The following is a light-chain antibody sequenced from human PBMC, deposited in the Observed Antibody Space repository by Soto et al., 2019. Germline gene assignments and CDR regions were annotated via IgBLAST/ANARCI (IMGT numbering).Light chain of an antibody. CDR3: QQYGFS. Sequence: DIHMTQSPSTLSASVGDRVTITCRASQSVSYWLAWYQQKQGKAPRLLIHDASTLESGVPSRFRGGGSGQEFTLTISGLQPDDFATYYCQQYGFSFGPGTKVEMK. V-gene: IGKV1-5*01. J-gene: IGKJ3*01. CDR1: QSVSYW. CDR2: DAS.